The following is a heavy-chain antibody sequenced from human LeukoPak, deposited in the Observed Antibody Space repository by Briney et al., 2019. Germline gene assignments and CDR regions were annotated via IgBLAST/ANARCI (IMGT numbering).Heavy chain of an antibody. CDR2: IDWDDDK. CDR3: ARMATRGVNPYFDY. Sequence: SGPALVKPTQTLTLTCTFSGFSLSTSGMRVSWIRQPPGKALEWLARIDWDDDKVYSTSLKTALTISKDPSKNQVVLTMTNMDPVDTATYYCARMATRGVNPYFDYWGQGTLVTVSS. D-gene: IGHD3-10*01. J-gene: IGHJ4*02. CDR1: GFSLSTSGMR. V-gene: IGHV2-70*04.